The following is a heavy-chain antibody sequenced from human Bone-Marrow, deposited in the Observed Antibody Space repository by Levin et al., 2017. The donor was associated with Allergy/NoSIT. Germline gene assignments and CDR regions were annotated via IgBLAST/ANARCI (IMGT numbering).Heavy chain of an antibody. J-gene: IGHJ4*02. CDR3: ARFKGWASTQFDY. Sequence: GGSLRLSCSASGFTFGDYGLSWFRQAPGMGLQWVSFIRSTDYGWAPEYAASVKGRFTISRDDSKSIGYLEMNSLTTEDTAVYYCARFKGWASTQFDYWGQGTLVTVSS. CDR2: IRSTDYGWAP. V-gene: IGHV3-49*03. CDR1: GFTFGDYG. D-gene: IGHD6-19*01.